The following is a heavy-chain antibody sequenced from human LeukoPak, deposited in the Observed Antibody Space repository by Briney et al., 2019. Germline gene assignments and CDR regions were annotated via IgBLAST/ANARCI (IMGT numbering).Heavy chain of an antibody. CDR1: GFTFSSYW. Sequence: GGSLRLSCAASGFTFSSYWMHWVRQAPGKGLVWVSRINSDGSSTSYADSVKGRFTISRDNAKNTLYLQMNSLRAEDTAVYYCARGYCSSTSCYREGFDPWGLGTLVTVSS. V-gene: IGHV3-74*01. D-gene: IGHD2-2*01. J-gene: IGHJ5*02. CDR3: ARGYCSSTSCYREGFDP. CDR2: INSDGSST.